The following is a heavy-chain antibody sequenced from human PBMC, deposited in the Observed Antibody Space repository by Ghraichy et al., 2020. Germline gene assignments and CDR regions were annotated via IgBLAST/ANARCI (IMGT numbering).Heavy chain of an antibody. V-gene: IGHV3-33*08. D-gene: IGHD1-1*01. CDR2: IWYDGSNK. J-gene: IGHJ4*02. CDR1: GFTFSTCA. Sequence: GGSLRLSCAASGFTFSTCAMHWVRQAPGKGLEWVAVIWYDGSNKYYADSVKGRFTISRDNSKNTLYLQMNSLRAEDTAVYYCARDGLRGERPYYFDYWGQGTLVTVSS. CDR3: ARDGLRGERPYYFDY.